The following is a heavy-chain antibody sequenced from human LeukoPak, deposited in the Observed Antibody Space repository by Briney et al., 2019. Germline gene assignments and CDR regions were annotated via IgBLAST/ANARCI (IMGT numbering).Heavy chain of an antibody. Sequence: PSVTLSLTCNVSGASFESHYWTWIRQTPDKRLEWIGYYFDTGSTDYNPSLKSRVTMSVDRSKNQFFLSLKSVTAADTAVYYCVRTGWELLTTWGPGTPVTVSS. V-gene: IGHV4-59*11. J-gene: IGHJ4*02. CDR3: VRTGWELLTT. D-gene: IGHD4-23*01. CDR1: GASFESHY. CDR2: YFDTGST.